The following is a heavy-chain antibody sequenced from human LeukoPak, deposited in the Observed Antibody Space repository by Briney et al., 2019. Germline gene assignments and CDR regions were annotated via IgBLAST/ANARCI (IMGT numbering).Heavy chain of an antibody. CDR3: ASRGNGRRWFDP. D-gene: IGHD1-26*01. J-gene: IGHJ5*02. CDR2: IYTSGST. Sequence: TSETLSLTCTVSGGSISSYYWSWIRQPPGKGLEWIGYIYTSGSTNYNPTLKSRVTISVDTSKNQFSLKLSSVTAADTAVYYCASRGNGRRWFDPWGQGTLVTVSS. V-gene: IGHV4-4*09. CDR1: GGSISSYY.